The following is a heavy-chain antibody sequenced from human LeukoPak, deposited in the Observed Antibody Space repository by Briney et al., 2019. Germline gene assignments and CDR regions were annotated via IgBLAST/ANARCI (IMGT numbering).Heavy chain of an antibody. J-gene: IGHJ4*02. D-gene: IGHD1-26*01. CDR2: IYYSGST. CDR3: ARGITATIWYFDY. Sequence: SETLSLTCSVSGCPISTYYWSWIRQPPGKGLEWIGYIYYSGSTSYNPSLKSRVTISVDTPKNQFSLKLRSVTAADTAVYYCARGITATIWYFDYWGQGTLVTVSS. V-gene: IGHV4-59*01. CDR1: GCPISTYY.